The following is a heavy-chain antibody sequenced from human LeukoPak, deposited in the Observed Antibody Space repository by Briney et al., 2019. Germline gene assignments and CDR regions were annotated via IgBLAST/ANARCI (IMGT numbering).Heavy chain of an antibody. CDR3: ARTGYGAYYYGMDV. J-gene: IGHJ6*02. V-gene: IGHV5-10-1*01. Sequence: GESLKISCKGSGYSFTSYWISWVRQMPGKGLEWMGRIDPSDSYTNYSPSFQGHVTISADKSISTAYLQWSSLKASDTAMYYCARTGYGAYYYGMDVWAKGPRSPSP. CDR2: IDPSDSYT. D-gene: IGHD2-15*01. CDR1: GYSFTSYW.